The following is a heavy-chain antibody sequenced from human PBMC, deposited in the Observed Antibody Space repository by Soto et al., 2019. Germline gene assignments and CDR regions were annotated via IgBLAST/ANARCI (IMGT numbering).Heavy chain of an antibody. CDR3: ARSFGWYAIDQ. Sequence: QMQLQESGPGLVKPSETLSLTCAVSSASISSEQWWSWVRQPPGKGLAWIGEIHHSGNTNSNPSRKSRVTMSVDKSKNQFSLNLNSLTAADTAVYYCARSFGWYAIDQWSQGTLVTVSS. D-gene: IGHD6-19*01. CDR2: IHHSGNT. V-gene: IGHV4-4*02. J-gene: IGHJ4*02. CDR1: SASISSEQW.